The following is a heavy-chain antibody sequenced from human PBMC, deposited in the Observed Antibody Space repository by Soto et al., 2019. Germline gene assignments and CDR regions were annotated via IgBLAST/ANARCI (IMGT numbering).Heavy chain of an antibody. CDR2: IFSNDEK. Sequence: QVTLKESGPVLVNPTETLTLTCTVSGFSLSNARMGVSWIRQPPGKALEWLAHIFSNDEKSYSTSLKSRLTISKDTSKSQVVLTMTNMDPVATATYYCARVRYYDYIWGSYEMYYFDYWGQGTLVTVSS. V-gene: IGHV2-26*01. CDR1: GFSLSNARMG. J-gene: IGHJ4*02. CDR3: ARVRYYDYIWGSYEMYYFDY. D-gene: IGHD3-16*01.